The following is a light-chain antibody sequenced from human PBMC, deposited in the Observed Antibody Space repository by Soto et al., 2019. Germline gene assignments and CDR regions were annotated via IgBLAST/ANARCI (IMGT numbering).Light chain of an antibody. Sequence: GTVSVCAWGRATRACRASRSVSINYLAWYQPEPGQAPSLLFFGASSRAPGIPDRFCGSGSGTDFTLTINSLEPADVAVYYCKQVGTSPPWTFGQGTKVDNK. J-gene: IGKJ1*01. CDR1: RSVSINY. CDR3: KQVGTSPPWT. CDR2: GAS. V-gene: IGKV3-20*01.